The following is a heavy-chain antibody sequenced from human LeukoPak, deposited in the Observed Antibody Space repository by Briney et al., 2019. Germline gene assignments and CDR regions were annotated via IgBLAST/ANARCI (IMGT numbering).Heavy chain of an antibody. CDR3: ARAVGIAVAVNFDY. J-gene: IGHJ4*02. CDR1: GFTFSSYW. Sequence: GGSLRLSCAVSGFTFSSYWMNWVRQAPGKGLEWVANIKRDGSEKYYVDSVKGRFTISRDNAKNSLYLQMNSLRAEDTAVYYCARAVGIAVAVNFDYWGQGTLVTVSS. CDR2: IKRDGSEK. D-gene: IGHD6-19*01. V-gene: IGHV3-7*04.